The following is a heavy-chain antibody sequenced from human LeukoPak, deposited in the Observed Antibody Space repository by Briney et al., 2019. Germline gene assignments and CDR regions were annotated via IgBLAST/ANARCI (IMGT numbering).Heavy chain of an antibody. V-gene: IGHV4-4*02. CDR1: RGSISSPNW. D-gene: IGHD2-21*02. CDR3: ARRTATAPEGLDV. J-gene: IGHJ3*01. Sequence: SGTLSLTCTVSRGSISSPNWWTWVRQPPGKGLEWIGEIYHSGSANHNPSLISRLTISLDKSRNQLSLKLTSVTAADTAVYYCARRTATAPEGLDVWGQGTMVTVSA. CDR2: IYHSGSA.